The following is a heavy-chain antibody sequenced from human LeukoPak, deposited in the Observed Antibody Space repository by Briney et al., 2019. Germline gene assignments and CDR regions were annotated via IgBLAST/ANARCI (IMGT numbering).Heavy chain of an antibody. D-gene: IGHD2-2*01. CDR1: GGSISSTNW. Sequence: SETLSLTCAVSGGSISSTNWWNWVRQHPGKGLEWIGYIYYSGSTYYNPSLKSRVTISVDTSKNQFSLKLSSVTAADTAVYYCARVGSTTLLYYFDYWGQGTLVTVSS. CDR3: ARVGSTTLLYYFDY. V-gene: IGHV4-31*11. J-gene: IGHJ4*02. CDR2: IYYSGST.